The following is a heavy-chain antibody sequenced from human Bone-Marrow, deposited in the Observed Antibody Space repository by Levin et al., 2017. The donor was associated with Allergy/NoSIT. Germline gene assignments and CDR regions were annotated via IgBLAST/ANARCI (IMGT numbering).Heavy chain of an antibody. CDR1: GFTLGSVA. D-gene: IGHD6-6*01. CDR2: ITSGGDT. J-gene: IGHJ4*02. V-gene: IGHV3-23*01. Sequence: GGSLRLSCVASGFTLGSVAINWVRQTPEKGLEWVSVITSGGDTFYADSVKGRFTVSRDISKNTVFLQMNSLRAEDTALYYCTRGGPARPDYWGQGTLVAVSS. CDR3: TRGGPARPDY.